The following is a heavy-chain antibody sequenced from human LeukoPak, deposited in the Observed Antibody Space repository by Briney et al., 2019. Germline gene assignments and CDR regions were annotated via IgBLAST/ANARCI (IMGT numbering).Heavy chain of an antibody. CDR2: INPSGGST. CDR3: ARGMVDQYYYFDY. CDR1: GYTFSSDG. V-gene: IGHV1-46*01. D-gene: IGHD4/OR15-4a*01. J-gene: IGHJ4*02. Sequence: ASVKVSCKASGYTFSSDGISWVRQAPGQGLEWMGIINPSGGSTSYAQKFQGRVTMTRDMSTSTVYMELSSLRSEDTAVYYCARGMVDQYYYFDYWGQGTLVTVSS.